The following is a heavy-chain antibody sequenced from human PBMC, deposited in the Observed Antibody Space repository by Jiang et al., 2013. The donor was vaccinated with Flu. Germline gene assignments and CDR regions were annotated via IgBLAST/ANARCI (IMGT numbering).Heavy chain of an antibody. CDR1: GFSFTNYW. CDR2: IYPDDSDT. Sequence: LRVSCQGSGFSFTNYWIGWVRQMPGKGLEWMGIIYPDDSDTRYSPSFQGQVIISADKSNNTAYLQWSSLKASDTAIYYCARHISLYASSSWYFDLWGRGTLVIVSS. D-gene: IGHD6-6*01. CDR3: ARHISLYASSSWYFDL. J-gene: IGHJ2*01. V-gene: IGHV5-51*01.